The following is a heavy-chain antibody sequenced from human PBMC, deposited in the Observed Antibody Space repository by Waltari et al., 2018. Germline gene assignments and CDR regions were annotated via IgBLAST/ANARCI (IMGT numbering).Heavy chain of an antibody. Sequence: QVQLQESGPGLVKPSETLSLTCTVSGTSLSNYYWTWIRPPPGKGLEWIGYISDSGSTSYNPSLKSRVTISGDTSKNHGSLKVSSVTAADTAVYYCARTSGAAAGKFDYWGQGTLVTVSS. CDR1: GTSLSNYY. CDR2: ISDSGST. CDR3: ARTSGAAAGKFDY. D-gene: IGHD6-13*01. V-gene: IGHV4-59*01. J-gene: IGHJ4*02.